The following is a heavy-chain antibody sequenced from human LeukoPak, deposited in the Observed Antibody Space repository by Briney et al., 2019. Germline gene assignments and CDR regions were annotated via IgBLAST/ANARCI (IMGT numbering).Heavy chain of an antibody. CDR2: VYSGDNT. CDR3: ARGHFTDAFDI. CDR1: GFTVSGNY. D-gene: IGHD2/OR15-2a*01. V-gene: IGHV3-53*01. J-gene: IGHJ3*02. Sequence: GGSLRLSCAVSGFTVSGNYMNWVRQAPGKGLEWVSVVYSGDNTYYADSVKGRFTTSSDISKNTLYLQMNSLRAEDTAVYYCARGHFTDAFDIWGHGTMVTVSS.